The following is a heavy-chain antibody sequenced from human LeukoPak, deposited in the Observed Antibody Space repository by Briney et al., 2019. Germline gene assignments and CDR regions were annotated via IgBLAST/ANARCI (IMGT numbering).Heavy chain of an antibody. Sequence: GGSLRLSCAASGFTFSSYAMSSVRQAPGKWLEWVSAISGSGGSTYYADSVKGRFTISRDNSKNTLYLQMNRLRAEETAVYYCAKDQIRPGDDDVWGDLSYGGQGTLVTVSS. D-gene: IGHD3-16*01. V-gene: IGHV3-23*01. J-gene: IGHJ4*02. CDR2: ISGSGGST. CDR3: AKDQIRPGDDDVWGDLSY. CDR1: GFTFSSYA.